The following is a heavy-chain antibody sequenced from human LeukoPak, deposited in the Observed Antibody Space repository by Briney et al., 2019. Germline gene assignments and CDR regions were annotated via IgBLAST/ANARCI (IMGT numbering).Heavy chain of an antibody. CDR3: ASTPRRGGSLNY. D-gene: IGHD1-26*01. Sequence: PSETLSLTCTVSGGSISSYYWSWIRQPPGKGLEWIGYVYYSGSTNYNPSLKSRVTISVDTSKNQFSLKLSSVTAADTAVYYCASTPRRGGSLNYWGQGTLVTVSS. J-gene: IGHJ4*02. CDR1: GGSISSYY. CDR2: VYYSGST. V-gene: IGHV4-59*01.